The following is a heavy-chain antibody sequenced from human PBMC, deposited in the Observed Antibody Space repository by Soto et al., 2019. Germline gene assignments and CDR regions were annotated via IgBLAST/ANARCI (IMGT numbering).Heavy chain of an antibody. Sequence: WVRQAPGKGLVWVSRINSDGSSTFYADSVKGRFTISRDNAKNTVYLQMNSLRAEDTAVYYCARSIPGQWGQGTLVTVSS. D-gene: IGHD2-2*02. V-gene: IGHV3-74*01. J-gene: IGHJ4*02. CDR2: INSDGSST. CDR3: ARSIPGQ.